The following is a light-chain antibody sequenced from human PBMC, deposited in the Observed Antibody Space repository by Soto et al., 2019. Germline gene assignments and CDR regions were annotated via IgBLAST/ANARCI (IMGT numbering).Light chain of an antibody. J-gene: IGKJ2*01. CDR1: QSVSSSY. CDR2: GAS. Sequence: EIVLTQSPGTLSLSPGERATLSCRASQSVSSSYLAWYQQKPGPAPRLLIDGASSRATGITESFSGSGSCTDFSLTISRLEPEDFSVYYCQQYGSSPDTFGQGTKLEIK. V-gene: IGKV3-20*01. CDR3: QQYGSSPDT.